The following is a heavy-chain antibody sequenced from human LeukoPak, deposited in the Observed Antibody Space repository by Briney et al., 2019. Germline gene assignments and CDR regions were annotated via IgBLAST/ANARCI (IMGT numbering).Heavy chain of an antibody. CDR2: IYYSGST. V-gene: IGHV4-59*12. D-gene: IGHD6-19*01. J-gene: IGHJ4*02. Sequence: SETLSLTCTVSGGSISSYYWSWIRQPPGKGLEWIGYIYYSGSTNYNPSLKSRVTISVDTSKNQFSLKLSSVTAADTAVYYCARDRGAVSADQGEGFDYWGQGTLVTVSS. CDR1: GGSISSYY. CDR3: ARDRGAVSADQGEGFDY.